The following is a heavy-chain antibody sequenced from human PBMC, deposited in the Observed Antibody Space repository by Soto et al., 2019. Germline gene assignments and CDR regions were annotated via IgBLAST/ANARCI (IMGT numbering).Heavy chain of an antibody. Sequence: LSLTCAASGFTFSSYAMSWVRQAPGKGLEWVSAISGSGGSTYYADSVKGRFTISRDNSKNTLYLQMNSLRAEDTAVYYCAKPDIVVVVAANFDYWGQGTLVTVSS. V-gene: IGHV3-23*01. D-gene: IGHD2-15*01. CDR2: ISGSGGST. CDR3: AKPDIVVVVAANFDY. J-gene: IGHJ4*02. CDR1: GFTFSSYA.